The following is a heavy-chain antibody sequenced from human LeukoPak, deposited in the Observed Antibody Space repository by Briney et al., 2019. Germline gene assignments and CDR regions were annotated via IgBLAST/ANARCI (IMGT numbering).Heavy chain of an antibody. CDR2: INSDGSST. CDR3: ARGGTLPSIDP. Sequence: GGSLRLSCAASGFSFSSYWMHWVRQAPGKGLVWVSRINSDGSSTSYADSVKGRFTISRDNAKNTLYLQMTSLRAEDTAVYYCARGGTLPSIDPWGQGTLVTVSS. CDR1: GFSFSSYW. J-gene: IGHJ5*02. V-gene: IGHV3-74*01. D-gene: IGHD3-16*01.